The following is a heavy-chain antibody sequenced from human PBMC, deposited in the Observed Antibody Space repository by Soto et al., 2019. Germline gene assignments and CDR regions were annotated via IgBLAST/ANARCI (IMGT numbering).Heavy chain of an antibody. D-gene: IGHD3-16*01. V-gene: IGHV4-59*01. CDR3: ASVTFGGVVLAH. CDR1: ADSFSKYY. CDR2: IYFNGNT. J-gene: IGHJ4*02. Sequence: SETLSLTCSVSADSFSKYYWTWVRQPPGEGLEWIGYIYFNGNTNYNPSLKGRVTISIDTSKKQFSLNLSSVTAADTAVYYCASVTFGGVVLAHWGQGTLVTVSS.